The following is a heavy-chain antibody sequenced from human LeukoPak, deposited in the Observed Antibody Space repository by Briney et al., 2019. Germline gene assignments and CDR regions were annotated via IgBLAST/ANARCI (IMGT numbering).Heavy chain of an antibody. V-gene: IGHV3-48*02. CDR2: ISSSSSPI. CDR1: GFTFSSHS. Sequence: GGSLRLSCAASGFTFSSHSMNWVRQAPGKGLEWVSYISSSSSPIYYADSVKGRFTLSRDSALNSLYLRMSSLRDADTAVYYCTPHRDGSYLFHYWGHGTLVTAS. CDR3: TPHRDGSYLFHY. D-gene: IGHD1-26*01. J-gene: IGHJ4*01.